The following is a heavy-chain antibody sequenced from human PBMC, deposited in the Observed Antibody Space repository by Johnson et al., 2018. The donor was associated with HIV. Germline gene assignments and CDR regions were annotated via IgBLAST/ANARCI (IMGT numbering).Heavy chain of an antibody. D-gene: IGHD1-26*01. CDR3: AREAGGSYPDAFDF. Sequence: QVQLVESGGGLVQPGGSLRLSCTASGFTFHNYGMHWVRQAPGKGLEWVAVIWYDGSNKFYTDSVKGRFTISRDNSKNTLYLQINSVRAEDTAVYYCAREAGGSYPDAFDFWGQGTMVTVSS. J-gene: IGHJ3*01. V-gene: IGHV3-33*01. CDR2: IWYDGSNK. CDR1: GFTFHNYG.